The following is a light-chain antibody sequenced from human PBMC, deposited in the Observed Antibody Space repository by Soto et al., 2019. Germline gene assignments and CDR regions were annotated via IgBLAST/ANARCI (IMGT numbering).Light chain of an antibody. V-gene: IGKV1-39*01. CDR3: QQRSNWPRT. J-gene: IGKJ1*01. CDR1: QSIRRS. Sequence: DIQMTQSPSSLSASVADRVTITCRASQSIRRSLNWYQQKPGKAPKLLIYAASSLQSGVPSRFSGSGYGTDFTLTITSLQSEDFAIYYCQQRSNWPRTFGQGTKV. CDR2: AAS.